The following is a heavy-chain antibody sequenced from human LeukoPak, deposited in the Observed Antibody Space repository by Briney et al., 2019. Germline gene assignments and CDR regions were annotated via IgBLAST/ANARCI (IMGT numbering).Heavy chain of an antibody. CDR3: ARGPDYYDSSGLHYYYMDV. Sequence: ASVKVSCKPSGYTFTRYDINWVRQATGQGLEWMGWLKPNRGNTGYAQKFQGRVNMTRKTSIRTAYMKLNGMRSEDTAVYYCARGPDYYDSSGLHYYYMDVWGKGTTVTVSS. J-gene: IGHJ6*03. CDR1: GYTFTRYD. V-gene: IGHV1-8*01. CDR2: LKPNRGNT. D-gene: IGHD3-22*01.